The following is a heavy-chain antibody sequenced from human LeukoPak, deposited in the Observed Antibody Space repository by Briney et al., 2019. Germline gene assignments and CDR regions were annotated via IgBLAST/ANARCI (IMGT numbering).Heavy chain of an antibody. V-gene: IGHV1-24*01. D-gene: IGHD5-18*01. J-gene: IGHJ5*02. CDR3: ATAAVDTAMLKS. Sequence: ASVKVSCKVSGDTRTELSMHWVRQAPGKGLEWMGGVDPEDGETIYAQRFQGRVTMTEDKSTDTAYMELSSLRSEDTAVYYCATAAVDTAMLKSWGQGTLVTVS. CDR2: VDPEDGET. CDR1: GDTRTELS.